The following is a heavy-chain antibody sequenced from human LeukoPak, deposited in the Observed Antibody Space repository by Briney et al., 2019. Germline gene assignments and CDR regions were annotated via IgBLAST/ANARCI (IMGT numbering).Heavy chain of an antibody. J-gene: IGHJ4*02. Sequence: SETLSLTCAVYGGSFSGYYWSWIRQPPGKGLEWIGYIYYSGSTNYNPSLKSRVTISVDTSKNQFSLKLSSVTAADTAVYYCARGSVAAVLFDYWGQGTLVTVSS. V-gene: IGHV4-59*01. CDR1: GGSFSGYY. CDR2: IYYSGST. CDR3: ARGSVAAVLFDY. D-gene: IGHD6-13*01.